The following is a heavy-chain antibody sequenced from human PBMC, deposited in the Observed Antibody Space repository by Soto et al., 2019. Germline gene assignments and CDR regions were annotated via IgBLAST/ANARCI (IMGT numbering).Heavy chain of an antibody. CDR1: GFTFSSYW. V-gene: IGHV3-74*01. CDR2: IGSDGSPT. D-gene: IGHD4-17*01. Sequence: EVQLVESGGGLVQPGGSLRLSCAASGFTFSSYWIHWVRQTPGKGLVWVSRIGSDGSPTRYADSVKGRFTISRDNAKKTLYLQMRSLRAEDTAVYYCAIGRGYGDYFYFDYWGQGTLVTVSS. CDR3: AIGRGYGDYFYFDY. J-gene: IGHJ4*02.